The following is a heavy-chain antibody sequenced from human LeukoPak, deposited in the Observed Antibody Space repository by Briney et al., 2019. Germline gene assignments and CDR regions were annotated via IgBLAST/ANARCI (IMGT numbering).Heavy chain of an antibody. CDR1: GGPINNYY. CDR2: IYPSGGT. V-gene: IGHV4-4*09. CDR3: ARRVTSKAVRPNIYQYMDF. J-gene: IGHJ6*03. Sequence: SETLSLTCTVSGGPINNYYWSWIRLPPGKGLEWIGYIYPSGGTHYNPSLMSRVSMSVDTSKNQFSLKVRSVTAADTAVYYCARRVTSKAVRPNIYQYMDFWGKGTTVTVSS. D-gene: IGHD4-11*01.